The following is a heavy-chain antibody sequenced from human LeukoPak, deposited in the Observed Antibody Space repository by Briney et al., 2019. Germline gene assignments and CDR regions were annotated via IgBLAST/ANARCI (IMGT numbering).Heavy chain of an antibody. V-gene: IGHV1-18*01. CDR1: GYTFTNYG. Sequence: ASVNVSCKASGYTFTNYGVSWVRQAPGQGLEWTGWISANNGKTNYAQKFQGRVTMSTDTSTSTAYMELRSLRSDDTAVYYCARDLAVHGTFAVYWGQGTLVTISS. CDR2: ISANNGKT. D-gene: IGHD6-13*01. CDR3: ARDLAVHGTFAVY. J-gene: IGHJ4*02.